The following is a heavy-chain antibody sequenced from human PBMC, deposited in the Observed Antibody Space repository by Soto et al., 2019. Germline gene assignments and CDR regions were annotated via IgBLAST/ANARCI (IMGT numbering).Heavy chain of an antibody. Sequence: GESLKISCKGSGYSFTTHWIAWVCKMPGKGLEWMGIIYPGDSDTRYRTSFQGQVTISADKSISTAYLQWSSLKASDTAIYYCETNILTGYPYDYSPNMDGWAQGTKVSV. J-gene: IGHJ6*02. CDR1: GYSFTTHW. CDR2: IYPGDSDT. D-gene: IGHD3-9*01. CDR3: ETNILTGYPYDYSPNMDG. V-gene: IGHV5-51*01.